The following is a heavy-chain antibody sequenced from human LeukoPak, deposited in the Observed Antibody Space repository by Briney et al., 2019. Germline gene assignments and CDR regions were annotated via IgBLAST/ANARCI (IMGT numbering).Heavy chain of an antibody. CDR2: INHSGST. Sequence: SETLSLTCAVYGGSFSGYYWSWIRQPPGKGLEWIGEINHSGSTNYNPSLKSRVTISVDTSKNQFSLKLSSVTAADTAVYYCARDEYSGSYRFDYWGQGTLVTVSS. V-gene: IGHV4-34*01. D-gene: IGHD1-26*01. CDR1: GGSFSGYY. J-gene: IGHJ4*02. CDR3: ARDEYSGSYRFDY.